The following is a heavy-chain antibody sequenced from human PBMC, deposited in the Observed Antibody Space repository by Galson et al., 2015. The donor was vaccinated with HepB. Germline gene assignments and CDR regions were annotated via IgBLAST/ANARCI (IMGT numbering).Heavy chain of an antibody. CDR2: IRSKAYGGTT. CDR1: GFTVGDYA. V-gene: IGHV3-49*03. Sequence: SLRLSCAASGFTVGDYAMSWFRQAPGKGLEWVGFIRSKAYGGTTEYAASVKGRFTISRDDSKSIAYLQMNSLKTEDTAVYYCTRAPYYDFWRSAFDIWGQGTMVTVSS. D-gene: IGHD3-3*01. CDR3: TRAPYYDFWRSAFDI. J-gene: IGHJ3*02.